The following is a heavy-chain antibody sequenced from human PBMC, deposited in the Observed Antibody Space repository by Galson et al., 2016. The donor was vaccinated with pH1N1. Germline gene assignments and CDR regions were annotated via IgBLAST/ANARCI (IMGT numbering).Heavy chain of an antibody. J-gene: IGHJ3*02. V-gene: IGHV5-51*03. CDR3: ARRVGHVGAGSDACDI. D-gene: IGHD6-13*01. Sequence: QSGAEVKKPGDSLKIPCKASGYSFTNYWIGWVRQMPGKGLEWMGIIYPADSDTRYSPSYQGQVTLSADSSTSTTYLRWSSLKASDTSMYYCARRVGHVGAGSDACDIWGQGTMVTVSS. CDR2: IYPADSDT. CDR1: GYSFTNYW.